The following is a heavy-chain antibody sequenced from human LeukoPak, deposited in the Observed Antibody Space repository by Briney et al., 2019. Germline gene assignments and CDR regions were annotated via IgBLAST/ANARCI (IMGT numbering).Heavy chain of an antibody. J-gene: IGHJ4*02. D-gene: IGHD6-19*01. V-gene: IGHV3-7*01. CDR1: GFTFSNFW. CDR3: AKDWSAGWYGGYYFDH. CDR2: INPHGSDQ. Sequence: GGSLRLSCAASGFTFSNFWMAWVRQSPGNGLEWVANINPHGSDQYYLASERGRFTISRDNAKNSLYLQMNTLRVEDTAVYYCAKDWSAGWYGGYYFDHWGQGTLVTVSS.